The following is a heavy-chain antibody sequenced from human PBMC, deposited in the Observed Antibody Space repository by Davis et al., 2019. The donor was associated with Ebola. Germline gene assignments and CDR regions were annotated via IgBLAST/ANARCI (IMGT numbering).Heavy chain of an antibody. CDR2: INPNSGGT. CDR3: ARGVYQLNH. Sequence: GESLKISCKGSGYTFTGYYMHWVRQAPGQGLEWMGWINPNSGGTNYAQKFQGWVTMTRDTSISTAYMELSRLRSDDTAVYYCARGVYQLNHWGQGTLVTVSS. J-gene: IGHJ5*02. D-gene: IGHD2-2*01. V-gene: IGHV1-2*04. CDR1: GYTFTGYY.